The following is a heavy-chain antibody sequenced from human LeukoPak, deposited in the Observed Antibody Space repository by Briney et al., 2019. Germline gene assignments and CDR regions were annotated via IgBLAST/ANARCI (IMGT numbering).Heavy chain of an antibody. Sequence: GVPLRLFCTASVFTFSSYSMNWVRQSPGKGREWVSSISSSSSYIYYADSDEARFTISRDNANNSLYLQMNSLRAEDTAVYYCARDRSRTAPLIDYWGQRTLVTVSS. CDR2: ISSSSSYI. D-gene: IGHD5-18*01. V-gene: IGHV3-21*01. CDR3: ARDRSRTAPLIDY. J-gene: IGHJ4*02. CDR1: VFTFSSYS.